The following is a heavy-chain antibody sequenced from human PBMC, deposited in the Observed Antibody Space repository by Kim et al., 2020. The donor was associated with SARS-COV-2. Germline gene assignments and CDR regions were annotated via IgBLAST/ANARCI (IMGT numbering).Heavy chain of an antibody. CDR3: ARDHVVRGVPDC. V-gene: IGHV3-21*01. Sequence: YYADAVEGRVTISRDNATNSLYVKMDSLGGEDTAVYYGARDHVVRGVPDCWGQGTLVTVSS. J-gene: IGHJ4*02. D-gene: IGHD3-10*01.